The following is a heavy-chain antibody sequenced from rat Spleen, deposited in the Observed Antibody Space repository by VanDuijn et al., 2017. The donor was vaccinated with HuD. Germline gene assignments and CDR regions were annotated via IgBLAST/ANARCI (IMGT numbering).Heavy chain of an antibody. Sequence: EVQLVESDGGLVQPGRSLKLSCAASGFTFSDYYMAWVRQAPTKGLEWVATFSYDGSSTYYRDSVKGRFTISRDNAMSTLYLQMDSLRSEDTATYYCARGDVYYGLLQRPFAYWGQGTLVTVSS. V-gene: IGHV5-29*01. CDR1: GFTFSDYY. D-gene: IGHD1-6*01. CDR3: ARGDVYYGLLQRPFAY. J-gene: IGHJ3*01. CDR2: FSYDGSST.